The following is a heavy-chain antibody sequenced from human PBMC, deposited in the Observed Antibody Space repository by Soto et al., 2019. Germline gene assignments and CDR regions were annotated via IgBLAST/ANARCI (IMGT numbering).Heavy chain of an antibody. V-gene: IGHV1-69*12. CDR3: ARDSGYSRWGAYYYYGMDV. D-gene: IGHD6-13*01. J-gene: IGHJ6*02. CDR1: GGTFSSYA. CDR2: IIPIFGTA. Sequence: QVQLVQSGAEVKKPGSSVKVSCKASGGTFSSYAISWVRQAPGQGLEWMGGIIPIFGTANYAQKFQGRVTITADESTSTAYMELSSLRSEDTAVYYCARDSGYSRWGAYYYYGMDVWGQGTTVTVSS.